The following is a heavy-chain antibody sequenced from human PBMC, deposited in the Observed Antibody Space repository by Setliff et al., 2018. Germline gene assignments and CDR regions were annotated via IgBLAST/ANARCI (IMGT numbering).Heavy chain of an antibody. CDR2: IYTSGST. Sequence: SETLSLTCTVSGGSISSGSYYWSWIRQPAGKGLEWIGHIYTSGSTKYNPSLNSRVTLLIDTAKNQISLRLSSVTAADTAVYYCARMSGFQYMDVWGKGTTVTVSS. V-gene: IGHV4-61*09. CDR3: ARMSGFQYMDV. J-gene: IGHJ6*03. D-gene: IGHD3-3*01. CDR1: GGSISSGSYY.